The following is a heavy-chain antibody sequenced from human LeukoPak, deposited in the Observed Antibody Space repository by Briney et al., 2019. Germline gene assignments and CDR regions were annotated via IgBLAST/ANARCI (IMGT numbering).Heavy chain of an antibody. CDR1: GYTFTGYY. CDR2: INPNSGGT. V-gene: IGHV1-2*06. D-gene: IGHD7-27*01. CDR3: ARGLTGENAFDI. J-gene: IGHJ3*02. Sequence: ASVKVSCKASGYTFTGYYMHWVRQAPGQGLEWMGRINPNSGGTNYAQKFQGRVTMTRDASISTAYMELSRLISDDTAVYYCARGLTGENAFDIWGQGTMVTVSS.